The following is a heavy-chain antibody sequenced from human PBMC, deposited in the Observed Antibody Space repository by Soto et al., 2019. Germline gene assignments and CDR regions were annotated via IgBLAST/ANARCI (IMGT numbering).Heavy chain of an antibody. CDR1: GFSLSTGGVG. CDR3: AHSRCGGDCLQSYSSHYYYGMDV. Sequence: QITLKESGPTLVKPTQTLTLTCTCSGFSLSTGGVGVGLIRQPPGEALEWLALIYWDNDKRYSPSLKSRLTITKDASKTQVVRTMTNMDPVDTATYYCAHSRCGGDCLQSYSSHYYYGMDVWGQGTTVTVSS. CDR2: IYWDNDK. V-gene: IGHV2-5*02. D-gene: IGHD2-21*02. J-gene: IGHJ6*02.